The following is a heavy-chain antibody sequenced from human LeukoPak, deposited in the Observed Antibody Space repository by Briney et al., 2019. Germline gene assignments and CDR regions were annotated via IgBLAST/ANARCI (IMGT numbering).Heavy chain of an antibody. J-gene: IGHJ4*02. CDR1: GFTFGDTW. CDR2: IKQDGSEK. Sequence: GGSLRLSCAASGFTFGDTWMNWVRRVPGQGLEWVANIKQDGSEKFYVASVKGRFTISRDNGKSSLYLQMNSLRAEDTALYYCATSYDMGWLIGYWGQGTLVTVSS. V-gene: IGHV3-7*03. D-gene: IGHD3/OR15-3a*01. CDR3: ATSYDMGWLIGY.